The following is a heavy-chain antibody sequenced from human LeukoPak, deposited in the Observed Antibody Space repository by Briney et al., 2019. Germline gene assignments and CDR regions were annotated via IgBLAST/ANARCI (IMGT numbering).Heavy chain of an antibody. CDR2: IYSGGST. CDR3: ASEARGYSSSWRLTYYYYGMDV. D-gene: IGHD6-13*01. V-gene: IGHV3-53*01. Sequence: PWGSLRLSCAASGFTVSSNYMSWVRQAPGKGLEWVSVIYSGGSTYYADSVKGRFTISRDNSKNTLYLQMNSLRAEDTAVYYCASEARGYSSSWRLTYYYYGMDVWGQGTTVTVSS. CDR1: GFTVSSNY. J-gene: IGHJ6*02.